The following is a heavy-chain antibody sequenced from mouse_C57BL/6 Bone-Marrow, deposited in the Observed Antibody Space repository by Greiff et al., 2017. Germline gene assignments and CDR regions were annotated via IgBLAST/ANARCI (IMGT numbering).Heavy chain of an antibody. Sequence: VQLQQPGPELVKPGASVKISCKASGYAFSSSWMHWVKQRPGQGLEWIGRIYPGDGDTNYNGKFKGKATLTADKSSSTAYMQLSSLTSEDSAVYFCARGYYGSSWLAYWGQGTLVTVSA. J-gene: IGHJ3*01. CDR3: ARGYYGSSWLAY. CDR2: IYPGDGDT. V-gene: IGHV1-82*01. CDR1: GYAFSSSW. D-gene: IGHD1-1*01.